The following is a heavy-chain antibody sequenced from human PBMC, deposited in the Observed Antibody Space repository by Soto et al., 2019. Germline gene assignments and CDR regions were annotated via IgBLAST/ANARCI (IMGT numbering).Heavy chain of an antibody. Sequence: EVQVLESGGGLVQHGGSLRLSCAASGFTIRNYAMSWVRQAPGKALEWVAGISGTTDRTYYRDSVEGRFTIFKDTSKNTLYLEMNRLRAEDTALYRCEGSWTWGQGTLVTVSS. D-gene: IGHD5-12*01. V-gene: IGHV3-23*02. CDR1: GFTIRNYA. CDR2: ISGTTDRT. J-gene: IGHJ1*01. CDR3: EGSWT.